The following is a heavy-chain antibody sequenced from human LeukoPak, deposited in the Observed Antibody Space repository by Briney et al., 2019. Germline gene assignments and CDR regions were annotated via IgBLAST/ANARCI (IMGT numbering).Heavy chain of an antibody. V-gene: IGHV3-23*01. CDR1: GFTFSSYT. D-gene: IGHD6-13*01. CDR2: IYGGGDTT. Sequence: GGSLRLSCAASGFTFSSYTMSWVRLAPGKGLEWVSLIYGGGDTTYYADSVKGRFTISRDNSKNMVFLQMSSLRAEDTAVYYCARRAAEIWGQGTLVTVSS. J-gene: IGHJ1*01. CDR3: ARRAAEI.